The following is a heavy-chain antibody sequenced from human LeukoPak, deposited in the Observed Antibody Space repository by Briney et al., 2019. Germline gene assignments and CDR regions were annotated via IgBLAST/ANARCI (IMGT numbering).Heavy chain of an antibody. Sequence: PGGSLRLSCAAPGFDLGTYEMTWIRQAPGKGLEWIADITISGHTKNYADSVKGRFTISRDNARTSLYLQMNSLRAEDTGVYYCARGDPHADLWGQGTLVTVSS. CDR1: GFDLGTYE. CDR3: ARGDPHADL. CDR2: ITISGHTK. J-gene: IGHJ5*02. V-gene: IGHV3-48*03.